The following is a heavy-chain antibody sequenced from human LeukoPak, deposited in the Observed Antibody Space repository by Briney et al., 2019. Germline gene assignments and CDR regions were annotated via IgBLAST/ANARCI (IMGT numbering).Heavy chain of an antibody. CDR2: IKQDGSEK. CDR1: GFTFSSYW. V-gene: IGHV3-7*01. J-gene: IGHJ6*02. CDR3: ARGHSLSWLVLEYYYYGMDV. Sequence: GGSLRLSCAASGFTFSSYWMSWVRQAPGKGLEWVANIKQDGSEKYYVDSVKGRFTISRDNAKNSLYLQMNSLRAEDTAVYYCARGHSLSWLVLEYYYYGMDVWGQGTTVTVSS. D-gene: IGHD5-12*01.